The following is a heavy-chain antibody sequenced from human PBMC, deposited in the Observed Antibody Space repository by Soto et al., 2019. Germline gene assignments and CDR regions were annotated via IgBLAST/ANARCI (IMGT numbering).Heavy chain of an antibody. CDR1: GYTFTSYG. D-gene: IGHD6-13*01. J-gene: IGHJ6*02. CDR2: ISAYNGNT. V-gene: IGHV1-18*04. CDR3: AREESIAAAAIYYYYYGMDV. Sequence: QVQLVQSGAEVKKPGASVKVSCKASGYTFTSYGISWVRQAPGQGLEWMGWISAYNGNTNYAQKLQGRVTMTTDTSTSTAYMELRSLGSDDTAVYYCAREESIAAAAIYYYYYGMDVWGQGTTVTVSS.